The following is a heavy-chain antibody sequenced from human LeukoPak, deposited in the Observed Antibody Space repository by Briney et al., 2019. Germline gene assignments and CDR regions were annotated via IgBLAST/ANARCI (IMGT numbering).Heavy chain of an antibody. J-gene: IGHJ4*02. CDR1: GGSISSYY. CDR3: ARSSGGYSYGYLHS. CDR2: IYYSGST. V-gene: IGHV4-59*08. Sequence: PSETLSLTCTVSGGSISSYYWSWIRQPPGKGLEWIGNIYYSGSTNYNSSLKSRVTMSVDTSKNQFSLKLSSVTAADTAVYYCARSSGGYSYGYLHSWGQGTLVTVSP. D-gene: IGHD5-18*01.